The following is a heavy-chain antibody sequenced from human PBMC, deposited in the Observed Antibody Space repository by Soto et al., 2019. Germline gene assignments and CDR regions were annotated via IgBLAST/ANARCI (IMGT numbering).Heavy chain of an antibody. V-gene: IGHV3-74*01. J-gene: IGHJ4*02. Sequence: GSLRLSCAASGFTFSPSWMHWVRQAPGKGLVWVSRISHDGSSISYADSVKGRFTISRDNAKNSLYLQMNSMRAEDTALYYCAKDIDLAAAGRLDYWGQGTLVTSPQ. D-gene: IGHD6-13*01. CDR2: ISHDGSSI. CDR3: AKDIDLAAAGRLDY. CDR1: GFTFSPSW.